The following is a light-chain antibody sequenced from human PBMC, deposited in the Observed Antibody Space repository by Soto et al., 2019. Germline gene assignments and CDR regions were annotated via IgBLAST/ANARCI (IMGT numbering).Light chain of an antibody. CDR2: DTS. CDR3: QQYSHCPPET. Sequence: LMPWPYTSSVYQRENIPLSCGASQSVGSNLAWNQQEAGQAPRLLIYDTSTRATGVPARFSASGSGTEFTLTIRSLQSEDFAIYYCQQYSHCPPETFGQVTKVEIK. J-gene: IGKJ1*01. V-gene: IGKV3-15*01. CDR1: QSVGSN.